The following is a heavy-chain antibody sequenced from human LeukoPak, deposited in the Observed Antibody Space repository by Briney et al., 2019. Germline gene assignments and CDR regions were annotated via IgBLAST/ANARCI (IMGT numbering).Heavy chain of an antibody. V-gene: IGHV4-38-2*02. J-gene: IGHJ4*02. CDR3: ARDLGGSYRNREYYFDY. CDR1: GYSISSGYY. Sequence: SETLSLTCTVSGYSISSGYYWGWIRQPPGKGLEWIGSIHHSGSTNYNPSLKSRVTMSVDTSKNQFSLKLSSVTAADTAVYYCARDLGGSYRNREYYFDYWGQGTLVTVSS. CDR2: IHHSGST. D-gene: IGHD1-26*01.